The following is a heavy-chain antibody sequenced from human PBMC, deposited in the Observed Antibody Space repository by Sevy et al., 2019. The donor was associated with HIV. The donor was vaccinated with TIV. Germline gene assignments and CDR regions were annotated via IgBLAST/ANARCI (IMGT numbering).Heavy chain of an antibody. CDR3: ARQAEASTAPYGLDV. D-gene: IGHD2-21*02. CDR1: GYTFVTYW. Sequence: GESLKISCKGSGYTFVTYWIGWVHQMTGRGLEWMGTIYPGDSDARYSPSFQGQVTISADKSISTAFLQWRSLKASDTAIYFCARQAEASTAPYGLDVWGQGTTVTVSS. CDR2: IYPGDSDA. J-gene: IGHJ6*02. V-gene: IGHV5-51*07.